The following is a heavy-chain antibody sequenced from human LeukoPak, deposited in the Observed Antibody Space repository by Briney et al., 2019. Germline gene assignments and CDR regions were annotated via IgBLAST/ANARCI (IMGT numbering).Heavy chain of an antibody. CDR3: ARSRGYSYGTTFLDY. D-gene: IGHD5-18*01. CDR1: GFTLRNYAM. J-gene: IGHJ4*02. Sequence: GSLRLSCAASGFTLRNYAMSWVRQPPGKGLEWIGEIFHSGSTNYNPSLKSRVTISVDKSKNQFSLKLNSVTAADTAVYYCARSRGYSYGTTFLDYWGQGTLVTVSS. V-gene: IGHV4-4*02. CDR2: IFHSGST.